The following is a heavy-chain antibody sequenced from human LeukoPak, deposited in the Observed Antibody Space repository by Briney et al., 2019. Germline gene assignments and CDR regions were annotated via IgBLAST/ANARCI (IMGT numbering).Heavy chain of an antibody. CDR1: GGSISSSY. D-gene: IGHD6-19*01. Sequence: SETLSLTCTVSGGSISSSYWSCIRQPAGKGLEWIGRIYTSGSTNYNPSLKSRVTMSVDTSKNQFSLKLSSVTAADTAVYYCARWVFSSGWYSFDYWGQGTLVTVSS. CDR3: ARWVFSSGWYSFDY. V-gene: IGHV4-4*07. J-gene: IGHJ4*02. CDR2: IYTSGST.